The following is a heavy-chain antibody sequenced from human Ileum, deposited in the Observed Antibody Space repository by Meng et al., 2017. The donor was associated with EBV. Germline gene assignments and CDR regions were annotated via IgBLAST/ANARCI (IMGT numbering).Heavy chain of an antibody. J-gene: IGHJ5*02. D-gene: IGHD5-12*01. V-gene: IGHV1-18*01. CDR1: GYTFTSYG. Sequence: QVQLVQSGAEVKKPXASVKVSCKASGYTFTSYGISWVRQAPGQGLEWMGWISGYNGNTNYAQKLQGRVTMTTDTSTSTAYMELRSLRSDDTAVYYCARNRPRGVATGANWFDPWGQGTLVTVSS. CDR3: ARNRPRGVATGANWFDP. CDR2: ISGYNGNT.